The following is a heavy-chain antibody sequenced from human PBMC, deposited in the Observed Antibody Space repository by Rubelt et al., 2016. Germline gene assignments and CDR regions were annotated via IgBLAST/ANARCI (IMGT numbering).Heavy chain of an antibody. CDR2: ISGGSGSTI. CDR1: GFSSSDYY. J-gene: IGHJ4*02. Sequence: QVQLVESGGGLVKPGGSLRLSCAASGFSSSDYYMGWVRQPPGKGLEWISYISGGSGSTIYHADSVKGRFTISRDNAQNSLYLQMNSLGADDTAVYYCATVRGGRNSNNYYGDNWGQGTLVTVSS. D-gene: IGHD3-22*01. CDR3: ATVRGGRNSNNYYGDN. V-gene: IGHV3-11*01.